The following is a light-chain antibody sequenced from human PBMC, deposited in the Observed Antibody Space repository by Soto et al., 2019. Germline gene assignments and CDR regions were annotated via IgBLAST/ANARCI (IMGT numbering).Light chain of an antibody. CDR2: DNN. CDR1: SSNIGSHY. V-gene: IGLV1-51*01. CDR3: GTWDSGLSAV. Sequence: QSALTQPPSVSAAPGQTVTISCSGASSNIGSHYVSWYQHLPGTAPKLLIYDNNKRSSGIPDRFSGSQSGTSATLDITGLQTGDEADYYCGTWDSGLSAVFGGGTQLTVL. J-gene: IGLJ2*01.